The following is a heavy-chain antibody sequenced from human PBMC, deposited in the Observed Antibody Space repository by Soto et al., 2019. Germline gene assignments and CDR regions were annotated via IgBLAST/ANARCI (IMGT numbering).Heavy chain of an antibody. CDR1: GYSFTDYH. J-gene: IGHJ6*02. Sequence: ASVKVSCKASGYSFTDYHIHWVRQAPGQGLEWLGRINPKSGGTSTAQKFQGWVTMTTDMSISTASMELTRLTSDDTAIYYCARGDSTDCSNGVCSFFYHHDMDVWGQGTTVTVSS. V-gene: IGHV1-2*04. D-gene: IGHD2-8*01. CDR3: ARGDSTDCSNGVCSFFYHHDMDV. CDR2: INPKSGGT.